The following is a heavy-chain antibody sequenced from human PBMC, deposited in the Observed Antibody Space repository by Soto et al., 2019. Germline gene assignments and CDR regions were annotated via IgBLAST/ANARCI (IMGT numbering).Heavy chain of an antibody. CDR1: CGSFIGYY. CDR2: INHSGST. D-gene: IGHD6-19*01. J-gene: IGHJ6*02. Sequence: SETLSLTCAFYCGSFIGYYWSWIRQPPGKGLEWIGEINHSGSTNYNPSLKSRVTISVDTSKNQFSLKLSSVTAADTAVYYCAREIAVAPYYYYGMDVWGQGTTVTVSS. V-gene: IGHV4-34*01. CDR3: AREIAVAPYYYYGMDV.